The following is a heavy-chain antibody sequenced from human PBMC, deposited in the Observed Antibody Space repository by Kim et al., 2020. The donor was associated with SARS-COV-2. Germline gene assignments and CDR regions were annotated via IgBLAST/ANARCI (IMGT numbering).Heavy chain of an antibody. CDR2: ISSNGGST. CDR3: VKDLEGMATISDY. CDR1: GFTFSSYA. J-gene: IGHJ4*02. Sequence: GGSLRLSCSASGFTFSSYAMHWVRQAPGKGLEYVSAISSNGGSTYYADSVKGRFTISRDNSKNTLYLQMSSLRAEDTAVYYCVKDLEGMATISDYWGQGTLVTVSS. V-gene: IGHV3-64D*06. D-gene: IGHD3-3*01.